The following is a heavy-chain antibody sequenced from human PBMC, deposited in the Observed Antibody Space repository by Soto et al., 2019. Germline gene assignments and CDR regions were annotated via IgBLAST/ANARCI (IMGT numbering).Heavy chain of an antibody. CDR3: AREWSIAVAGRISPFDY. D-gene: IGHD6-19*01. J-gene: IGHJ4*02. CDR1: GYTFTSYG. Sequence: VQLVQSGAEVKKPGASVKVSCKASGYTFTSYGISWVRQAPGQGLEWMGWISAYNGNTNYAQKLQGRVTMTTDTSTRTVYMELRSLRSDDTVVYYCAREWSIAVAGRISPFDYWGQGTLVTVSS. CDR2: ISAYNGNT. V-gene: IGHV1-18*01.